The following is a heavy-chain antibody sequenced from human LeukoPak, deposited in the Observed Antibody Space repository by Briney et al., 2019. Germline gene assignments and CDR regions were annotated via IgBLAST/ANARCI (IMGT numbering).Heavy chain of an antibody. CDR2: ISAYTGHT. J-gene: IGHJ4*02. V-gene: IGHV1-18*01. CDR3: AGLSDTAMVSNPPQSDY. CDR1: GYSFTTYG. Sequence: GASVKVSCKASGYSFTTYGINWVRQAPGQGLEWMGWISAYTGHTVLAQNFQDRVTMTTDLSTSTVYMDLRSMRSEDTAVYYCAGLSDTAMVSNPPQSDYRGQGTLVTVSS. D-gene: IGHD5-18*01.